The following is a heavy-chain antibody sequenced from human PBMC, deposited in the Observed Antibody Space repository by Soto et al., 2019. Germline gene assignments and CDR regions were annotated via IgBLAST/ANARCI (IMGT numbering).Heavy chain of an antibody. D-gene: IGHD2-15*01. CDR2: LNPANGDT. CDR3: VRGHAPGSQIDWFDA. CDR1: GYSFTSYG. V-gene: IGHV1-3*01. Sequence: FQLVQSGTEVKKPGASVKISCKASGYSFTSYGLHWVRQAPGQGLEWVGWLNPANGDTIYSPKLQGRVTITRDTSSRTAYMTLSTPTFEDTSVYYCVRGHAPGSQIDWFDAWGQGTLAPVSS. J-gene: IGHJ5*02.